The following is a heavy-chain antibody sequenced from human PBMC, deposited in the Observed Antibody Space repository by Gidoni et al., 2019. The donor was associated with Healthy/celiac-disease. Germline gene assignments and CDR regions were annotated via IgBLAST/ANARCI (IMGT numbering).Heavy chain of an antibody. Sequence: QVQLQQWGAGLLKPSETLSLPCAVYGGSFRGYYLSCLRQPPGKGLEWIGEINHSGSTNYNPSLKSRVTRSVDTSKNQFSLKLSSVTAADTAVYYCASLGRLGYCSGGSCRAYYYGMDVWGQGTTVTVSS. D-gene: IGHD2-15*01. CDR3: ASLGRLGYCSGGSCRAYYYGMDV. CDR1: GGSFRGYY. CDR2: INHSGST. V-gene: IGHV4-34*01. J-gene: IGHJ6*02.